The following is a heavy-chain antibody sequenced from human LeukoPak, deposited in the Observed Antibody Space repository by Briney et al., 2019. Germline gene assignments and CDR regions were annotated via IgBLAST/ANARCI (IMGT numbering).Heavy chain of an antibody. D-gene: IGHD6-13*01. V-gene: IGHV3-23*01. CDR3: AKSKDGNIAASFDP. Sequence: GGSLRLSCAASGFTFSSYAMSWVRQAPGKGLEWVSAISGSGSSTYYADSVKGRFTISRDNSKNTLYLQMNSLRAEDTAVYYCAKSKDGNIAASFDPWGQGTLVTVSS. CDR2: ISGSGSST. J-gene: IGHJ5*02. CDR1: GFTFSSYA.